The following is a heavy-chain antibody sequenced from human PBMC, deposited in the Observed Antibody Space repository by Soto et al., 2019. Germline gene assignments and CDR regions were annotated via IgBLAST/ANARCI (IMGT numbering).Heavy chain of an antibody. Sequence: XRSLRRSCAASGFTFKSYSMHWVRQAPGKGLEWVAVISYDGSYQYYSDSVKGRFTISRDNSKNTLYLQMNSLRAEDTAVYYCAKASKFIADFDDWGQGTLVTVSS. J-gene: IGHJ4*02. CDR2: ISYDGSYQ. V-gene: IGHV3-30*18. CDR3: AKASKFIADFDD. D-gene: IGHD6-13*01. CDR1: GFTFKSYS.